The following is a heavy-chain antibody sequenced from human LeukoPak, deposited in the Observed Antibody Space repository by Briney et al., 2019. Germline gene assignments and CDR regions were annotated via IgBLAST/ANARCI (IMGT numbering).Heavy chain of an antibody. D-gene: IGHD6-13*01. V-gene: IGHV4-38-2*01. J-gene: IGHJ4*02. CDR3: ARGLAAAAHDY. CDR2: ISHSGST. CDR1: GYSISSGYY. Sequence: SETLSLTCAVSGYSISSGYYWGWIRQPPGKGLEWIGSISHSGSTYYNRSLKSRVTILVDTSKYQFSLKLNSVTAADTAVYYCARGLAAAAHDYWGQGTLVTVSS.